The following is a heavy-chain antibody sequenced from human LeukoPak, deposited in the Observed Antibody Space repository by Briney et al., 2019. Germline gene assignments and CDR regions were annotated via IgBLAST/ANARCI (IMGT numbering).Heavy chain of an antibody. Sequence: GGSLRLSCAASGFTLSNAWMNWVRQAPGKGLEWVGLIKSKTNGETRDYAAPVKGRFTISRDDSDNTLYLQMNSLRAEDTAVYYCAKDGGVWFGESNDYWGQGTLVTVSS. D-gene: IGHD3-10*01. CDR1: GFTLSNAW. CDR2: IKSKTNGETR. J-gene: IGHJ4*02. V-gene: IGHV3-15*01. CDR3: AKDGGVWFGESNDY.